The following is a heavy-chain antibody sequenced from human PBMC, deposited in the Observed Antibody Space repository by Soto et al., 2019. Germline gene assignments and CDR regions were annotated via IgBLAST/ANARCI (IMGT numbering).Heavy chain of an antibody. CDR2: ISAYNGNT. CDR3: ARDAPAADY. V-gene: IGHV1-18*01. Sequence: QVQLVQSGAEVKKPGASVKVSCKASGYTFTSYHINWVRQAPGQGLEWMGWISAYNGNTNYAQKPQGRVTMTPDTSTSTAYLELRSMRSDDTAVYYFARDAPAADYWGQGTLVTVSS. CDR1: GYTFTSYH. J-gene: IGHJ4*02.